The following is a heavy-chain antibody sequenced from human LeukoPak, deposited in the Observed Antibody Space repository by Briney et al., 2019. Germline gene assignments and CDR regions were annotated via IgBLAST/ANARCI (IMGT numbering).Heavy chain of an antibody. D-gene: IGHD5-18*01. V-gene: IGHV4-30-4*08. Sequence: SETLSLTCTVSGGSISSGDYYWSWIRQPPGKGLEWIGYIYYSGSTYYNPSLKSRVTISVDTSKNQFSLKLSSVTAADTAVYYCARQLQLWPRWGYMDVWGKGTTVTVSS. CDR1: GGSISSGDYY. J-gene: IGHJ6*03. CDR2: IYYSGST. CDR3: ARQLQLWPRWGYMDV.